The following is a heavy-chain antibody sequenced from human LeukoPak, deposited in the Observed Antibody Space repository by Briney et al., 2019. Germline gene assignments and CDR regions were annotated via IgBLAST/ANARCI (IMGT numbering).Heavy chain of an antibody. J-gene: IGHJ3*02. CDR3: VRRRVGVAPASDM. D-gene: IGHD1-26*01. V-gene: IGHV3-15*01. CDR1: GFTFSNAW. CDR2: IKSKTDGGTT. Sequence: GGSLRLSCAASGFTFSNAWMSWVRQAPGKGLEWVGRIKSKTDGGTTDYAAPVKGRFTISRDDSKNTLYLQMNSLKTEDTAVYYCVRRRVGVAPASDMWGQGTTVTVSS.